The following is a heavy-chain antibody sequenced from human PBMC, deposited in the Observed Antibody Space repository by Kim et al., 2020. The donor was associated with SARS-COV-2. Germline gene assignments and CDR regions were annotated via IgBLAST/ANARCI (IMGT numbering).Heavy chain of an antibody. CDR1: GYTFTSYD. CDR2: MNPNSGNT. J-gene: IGHJ4*02. CDR3: ARGHKTLRFLEWLLYYFDY. V-gene: IGHV1-8*01. D-gene: IGHD3-3*01. Sequence: ASVKVSCKASGYTFTSYDINWVRQATGQGLEWMGWMNPNSGNTGYAQKFQGRVTMTRNTSISTAYMELSSLRSEDTAVYYCARGHKTLRFLEWLLYYFDYWGQGTLVTVSS.